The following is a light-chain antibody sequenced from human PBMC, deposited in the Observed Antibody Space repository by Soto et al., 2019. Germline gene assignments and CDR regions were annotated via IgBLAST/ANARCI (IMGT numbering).Light chain of an antibody. CDR2: DNN. V-gene: IGLV1-40*01. Sequence: QSVLTQPPSMSGAPGQGVTISCTGSSSNIGAGYDVHWYQQHPGTAPKLLIFDNNNRPPGVPDRFSGSKSDTSASLAITGLQAEDEADYYCQSFDTSLSGFVVFGGGTKLTVL. J-gene: IGLJ2*01. CDR1: SSNIGAGYD. CDR3: QSFDTSLSGFVV.